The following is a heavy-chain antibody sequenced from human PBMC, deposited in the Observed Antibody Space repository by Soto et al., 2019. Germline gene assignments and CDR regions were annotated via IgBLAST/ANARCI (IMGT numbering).Heavy chain of an antibody. CDR3: AREESYYATFHF. Sequence: QVQLVQSGAEVKKPGASVKVSCKASGYTFTGYYMHWVRQAPGQGLEWMGWINPNSGGTNYVQRFQGRVTMSRDTSINIAYMELSRLRSDDSAVYFCAREESYYATFHFWGQGTMLTVSS. CDR1: GYTFTGYY. V-gene: IGHV1-2*02. J-gene: IGHJ3*01. CDR2: INPNSGGT. D-gene: IGHD3-22*01.